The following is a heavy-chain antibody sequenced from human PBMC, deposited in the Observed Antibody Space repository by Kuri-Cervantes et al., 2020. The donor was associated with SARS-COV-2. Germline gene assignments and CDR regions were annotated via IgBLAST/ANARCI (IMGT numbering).Heavy chain of an antibody. D-gene: IGHD5-12*01. V-gene: IGHV4-34*01. CDR2: IYYSGST. CDR1: GGSFSGHF. J-gene: IGHJ4*02. CDR3: ARGKDIVATIDAFVY. Sequence: SETLSLTCAVYGGSFSGHFWSWIRQPPGKGLEWIGSIYYSGSTYYNPSLKSRVTISVDTSKNQFSLKLSSVTAADTAVYYCARGKDIVATIDAFVYWGQGTLVTVSS.